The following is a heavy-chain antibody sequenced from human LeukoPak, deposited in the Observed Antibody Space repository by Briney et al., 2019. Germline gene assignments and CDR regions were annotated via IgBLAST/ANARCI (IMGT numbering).Heavy chain of an antibody. J-gene: IGHJ4*02. D-gene: IGHD1-26*01. Sequence: GGSLRLSCAVSGFAFRNYGMHWVRQAPGKGLEWVAVISDDGSNKYYADSVKGRFTISRDNSKNTLYLQMNSLRAEDTAVYYCASVSAWEEPYYFDYWGQGTLVTVSS. V-gene: IGHV3-30*03. CDR1: GFAFRNYG. CDR2: ISDDGSNK. CDR3: ASVSAWEEPYYFDY.